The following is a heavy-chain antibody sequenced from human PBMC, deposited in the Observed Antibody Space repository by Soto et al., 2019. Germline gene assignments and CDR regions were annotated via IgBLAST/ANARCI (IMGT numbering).Heavy chain of an antibody. CDR3: AREGEQLAYNWFDH. CDR2: IYYSGST. CDR1: GCSISSGGYY. V-gene: IGHV4-31*03. D-gene: IGHD6-13*01. J-gene: IGHJ5*02. Sequence: TLCLTCTVSGCSISSGGYYWSLIRQHPGKGLEWIGYIYYSGSTYYNPSLKSRVTISVDTSKNQFSLKLSSVTAADTAVYYCAREGEQLAYNWFDHWGQGTLVTVSS.